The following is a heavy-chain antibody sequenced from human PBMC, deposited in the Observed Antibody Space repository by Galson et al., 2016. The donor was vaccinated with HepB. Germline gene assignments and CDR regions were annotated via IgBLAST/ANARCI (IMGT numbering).Heavy chain of an antibody. Sequence: SLRLSCAASGFTLLTSAMSWVRQAPGKGLEWVAGISGNGRSTYYAESVKGRFIISRDNSKKTVYVQMNRLRLEDTAVYYCAKEFGRHSEFCSGGSCYAFEKWGQGTTVTVSS. D-gene: IGHD2-15*01. CDR2: ISGNGRST. CDR1: GFTLLTSA. V-gene: IGHV3-23*01. J-gene: IGHJ3*02. CDR3: AKEFGRHSEFCSGGSCYAFEK.